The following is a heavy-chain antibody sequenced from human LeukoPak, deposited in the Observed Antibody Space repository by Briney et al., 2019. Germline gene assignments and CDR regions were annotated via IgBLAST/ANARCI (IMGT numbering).Heavy chain of an antibody. CDR1: GFTFSSYS. V-gene: IGHV3-21*01. J-gene: IGHJ4*02. D-gene: IGHD5-12*01. CDR2: ISSSSSYI. CDR3: ARERYSGYDWNPIDY. Sequence: GGSLRLSCAASGFTFSSYSMNWVRQAPGKGLEWVTSISSSSSYIYYADSVKGRFTISRDNAKNSLYLQMNSLRAEDTAVYYCARERYSGYDWNPIDYWGQGTLVTVSS.